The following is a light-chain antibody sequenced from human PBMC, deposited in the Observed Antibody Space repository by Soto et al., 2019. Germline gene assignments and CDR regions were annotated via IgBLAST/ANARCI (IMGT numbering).Light chain of an antibody. J-gene: IGKJ2*02. Sequence: DIPMTQSPSSLSASVGDRVTITCRASQSISTYLNWYQQKVGKDPKLLIYAASSLQRGVPSRFSGSGSGTDFTLTISSLQPEDFATYYCQQSYSTPRTFGQGTKLEIK. CDR1: QSISTY. CDR2: AAS. CDR3: QQSYSTPRT. V-gene: IGKV1-39*01.